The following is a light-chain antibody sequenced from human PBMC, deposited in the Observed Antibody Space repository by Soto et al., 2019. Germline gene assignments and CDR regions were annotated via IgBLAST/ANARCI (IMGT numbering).Light chain of an antibody. CDR2: DAS. Sequence: EIVLTQSPATLSLSPGERATLSCRASQRVSSYLAWYQQKPGQAPRLLIYDASTRATGIPARFSGSGSGTDFTLTISSLEAEDFAVYYCQQRTNKFWTFGQGTKVEIK. CDR3: QQRTNKFWT. J-gene: IGKJ1*01. CDR1: QRVSSY. V-gene: IGKV3-11*01.